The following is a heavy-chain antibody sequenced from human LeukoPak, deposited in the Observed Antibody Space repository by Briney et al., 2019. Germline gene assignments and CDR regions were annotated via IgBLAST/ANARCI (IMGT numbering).Heavy chain of an antibody. CDR3: ARDPVEQLVRGAFDI. CDR2: ISSSSSYI. CDR1: GFTFSSYS. Sequence: GGSLRLSCAASGFTFSSYSTNWVRQAPGKGLEWVSSISSSSSYIYYADSVKGRFTISRDNAKNSLYLQMNSLRAEDTAVYYCARDPVEQLVRGAFDIWGQGTMVTVSS. D-gene: IGHD6-6*01. V-gene: IGHV3-21*01. J-gene: IGHJ3*02.